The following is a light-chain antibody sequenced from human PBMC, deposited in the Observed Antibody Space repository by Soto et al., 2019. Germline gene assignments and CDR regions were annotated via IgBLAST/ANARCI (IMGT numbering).Light chain of an antibody. Sequence: QAASVSGSPGQSITISCTGTNSDVGVYNFVSWYQQHPGKAPKLIIFEVFNRPSGVSSRFSGSKSGNTASLTISGLQADDEADYYCSSHSTSTSPWVFGGGTKLTVL. CDR3: SSHSTSTSPWV. CDR2: EVF. CDR1: NSDVGVYNF. J-gene: IGLJ3*02. V-gene: IGLV2-14*01.